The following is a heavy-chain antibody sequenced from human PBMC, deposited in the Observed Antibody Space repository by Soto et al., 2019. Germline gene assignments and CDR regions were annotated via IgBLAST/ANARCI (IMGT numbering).Heavy chain of an antibody. Sequence: GGSLRLSCAASGFTFSNAWMNWVRQAPGKGLEWVGRIKSKTDGGTTDYAAPVKGRFTISRDDSKNTLYLQMNSLKTEDTAVYYCTTDSMRLPSMIVVAEADDYYYYYGMDVWGQGTTVTVSS. J-gene: IGHJ6*02. D-gene: IGHD3-22*01. CDR2: IKSKTDGGTT. CDR1: GFTFSNAW. CDR3: TTDSMRLPSMIVVAEADDYYYYYGMDV. V-gene: IGHV3-15*07.